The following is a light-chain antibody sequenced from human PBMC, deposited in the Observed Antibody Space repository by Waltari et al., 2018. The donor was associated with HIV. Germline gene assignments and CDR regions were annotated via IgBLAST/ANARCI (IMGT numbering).Light chain of an antibody. Sequence: IVMTQSPDSLAQSLGQRATIHHKSRQSVLNSSSNKNSLVWYQQKSGQPPKLLIYWASTRESGVPERFSGSGSGTDFTLTISSLQAADVAVYYCQQHYTSPYTFGQGTKLEIK. J-gene: IGKJ2*01. V-gene: IGKV4-1*01. CDR3: QQHYTSPYT. CDR2: WAS. CDR1: QSVLNSSSNKNS.